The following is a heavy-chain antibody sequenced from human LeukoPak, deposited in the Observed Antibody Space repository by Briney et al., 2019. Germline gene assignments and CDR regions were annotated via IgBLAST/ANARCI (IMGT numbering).Heavy chain of an antibody. CDR1: GYTFTGYY. Sequence: ASVKVSCKASGYTFTGYYMHWVRQAPGQGLEWMGIINPSGGSTSYAQKFQGRVTMTRDTSTSTVYMELNSLRSEDTAVYYCARDQEGATTYWGQGTLVTVSS. D-gene: IGHD1-26*01. J-gene: IGHJ4*02. CDR3: ARDQEGATTY. V-gene: IGHV1-46*01. CDR2: INPSGGST.